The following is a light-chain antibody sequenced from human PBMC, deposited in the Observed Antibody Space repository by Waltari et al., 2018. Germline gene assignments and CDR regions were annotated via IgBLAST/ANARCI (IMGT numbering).Light chain of an antibody. Sequence: VLTQSPDTLSLSPGERATLSCRASQSLTRRYLAWYQQKPGQAPRLLIYGASNRAAGIPYRFSGSGSGTDFTLTISRLEPEDSAVYYCQQYDSSVMYTFGQGTKLEIK. J-gene: IGKJ2*01. CDR1: QSLTRRY. CDR3: QQYDSSVMYT. CDR2: GAS. V-gene: IGKV3-20*01.